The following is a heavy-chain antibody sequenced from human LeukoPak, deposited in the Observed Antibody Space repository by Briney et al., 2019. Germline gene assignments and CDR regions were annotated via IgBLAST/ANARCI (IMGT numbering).Heavy chain of an antibody. Sequence: PGGSLRPSCAASGFTFSNYAMSWVRQAPTKGLEWVSTISGSGDGTYYADSVKGRFTISGDNAKNTLYLQTNSLRAEDTAIYYCAKIQFQLPPARWPSISWGQGTLVTVSS. J-gene: IGHJ5*02. CDR2: ISGSGDGT. CDR1: GFTFSNYA. D-gene: IGHD5-24*01. V-gene: IGHV3-23*01. CDR3: AKIQFQLPPARWPSIS.